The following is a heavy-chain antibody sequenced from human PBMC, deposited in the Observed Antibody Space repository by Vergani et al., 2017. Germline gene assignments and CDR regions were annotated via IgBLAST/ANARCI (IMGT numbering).Heavy chain of an antibody. D-gene: IGHD2-2*01. CDR2: INPSGGST. CDR3: ASVVPAATWFDP. J-gene: IGHJ5*02. V-gene: IGHV1-46*03. Sequence: QVQLVQSGAEVKKPGASVKVSCKASGYTFTSYYMHWVRQAPGQGLEWMGIINPSGGSTSYAQKFQGRVTMTRDTSTSTVYMELSSLRSEDTAVYYCASVVPAATWFDPWGQGTLVTVSS. CDR1: GYTFTSYY.